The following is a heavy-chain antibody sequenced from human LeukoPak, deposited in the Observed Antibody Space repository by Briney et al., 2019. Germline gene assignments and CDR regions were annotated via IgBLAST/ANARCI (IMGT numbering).Heavy chain of an antibody. CDR3: AKQGGARQDYYMDV. J-gene: IGHJ6*03. V-gene: IGHV1-69*08. CDR1: GGSISSYT. CDR2: IIPIFGTA. D-gene: IGHD3-16*01. Sequence: SVKVSCRASGGSISSYTITWERQAPGQGLEWMGRIIPIFGTATYAQDFQGRVTITADISSNTAYMEVNSLTSDDTAVYFCAKQGGARQDYYMDVWGNGTTVIVSS.